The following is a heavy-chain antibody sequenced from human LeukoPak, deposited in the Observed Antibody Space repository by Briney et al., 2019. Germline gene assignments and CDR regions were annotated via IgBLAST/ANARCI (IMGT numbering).Heavy chain of an antibody. D-gene: IGHD2-2*01. CDR3: ARGTRASIVVVPAALDFDY. J-gene: IGHJ4*02. Sequence: PGGSLRLSCAASGFTFSSYAMSWVRQAPGKGLEWVSAISGRGGSTYYADSVKGRFTISRDNAKNSLYLQMNSLRAEDTAVYYCARGTRASIVVVPAALDFDYWGQGTLVTVSS. CDR1: GFTFSSYA. V-gene: IGHV3-23*01. CDR2: ISGRGGST.